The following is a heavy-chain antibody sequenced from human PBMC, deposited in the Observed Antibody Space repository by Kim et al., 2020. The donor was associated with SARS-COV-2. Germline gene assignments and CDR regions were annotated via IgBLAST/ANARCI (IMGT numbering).Heavy chain of an antibody. Sequence: GGSLRLSCAASGFTGSSNYMSWVSQAPGKGLEWVSVIDSGGSTYYADSVKGRFTISRDNSKNKLYLQMNSLRAEDTAVYYCASYRDGCNSPVDYWGQGTLVTVSS. CDR3: ASYRDGCNSPVDY. CDR1: GFTGSSNY. CDR2: IDSGGST. J-gene: IGHJ4*02. V-gene: IGHV3-66*01. D-gene: IGHD4-17*01.